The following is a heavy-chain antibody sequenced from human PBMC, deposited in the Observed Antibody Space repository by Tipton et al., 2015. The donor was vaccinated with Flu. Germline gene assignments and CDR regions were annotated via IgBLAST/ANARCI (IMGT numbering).Heavy chain of an antibody. D-gene: IGHD3-10*02. CDR3: ARHTGDSVRGGIDY. CDR2: IHRSGST. Sequence: TLSLTCAVSGDYISSDYFWGWIRQPPGKGLEWIETIHRSGSTQYNPSLKCLLPISVDTSQNQFSLRLSCVTAADTAVYYCARHTGDSVRGGIDYWGQGPLVTVSS. J-gene: IGHJ4*02. CDR1: GDYISSDYF. V-gene: IGHV4-38-2*01.